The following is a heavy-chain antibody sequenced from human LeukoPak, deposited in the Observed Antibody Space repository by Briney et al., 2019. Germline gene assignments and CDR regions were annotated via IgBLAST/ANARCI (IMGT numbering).Heavy chain of an antibody. CDR2: IWYDGSNK. CDR1: GFPFISYG. CDR3: ANSATSWAFDI. V-gene: IGHV3-33*06. J-gene: IGHJ3*02. D-gene: IGHD2-2*01. Sequence: GSLRLSCAASGFPFISYGMHWVRQAPGKGLEWVAVIWYDGSNKYYADSVKGRFTISRDNSKNTLYLQMNSLRAEDTAVYYCANSATSWAFDIWGQGTMVTVSS.